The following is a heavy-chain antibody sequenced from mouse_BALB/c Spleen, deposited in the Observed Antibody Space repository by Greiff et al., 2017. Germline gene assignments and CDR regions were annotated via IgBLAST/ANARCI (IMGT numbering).Heavy chain of an antibody. Sequence: DVQLVESGGGLVKPGGSLKLSCAASGFAFSSYDMSWVRQTPEKRLEWVAYISSGGGSTYYPDTVKGRFTISRDNAKNTLYLQMSSLKSEDTAMYYWARQEITYFDYWGQGTTLTVSS. J-gene: IGHJ2*01. V-gene: IGHV5-12-1*01. D-gene: IGHD1-1*01. CDR2: ISSGGGST. CDR1: GFAFSSYD. CDR3: ARQEITYFDY.